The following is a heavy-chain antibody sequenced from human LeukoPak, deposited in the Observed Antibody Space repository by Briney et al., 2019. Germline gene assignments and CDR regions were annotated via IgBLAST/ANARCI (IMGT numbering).Heavy chain of an antibody. Sequence: KSSETLSLTCTVSGGSMSSYYWSWIRQPPGKTLEWIAWIYYTGTTMCNPSLNSRVTISLDTSKNQFSLKLTSVTAADTAVYYCARHLSGGTYPLDYWGQGTLVTVSS. CDR2: IYYTGTT. D-gene: IGHD1-26*01. CDR3: ARHLSGGTYPLDY. CDR1: GGSMSSYY. V-gene: IGHV4-59*08. J-gene: IGHJ4*02.